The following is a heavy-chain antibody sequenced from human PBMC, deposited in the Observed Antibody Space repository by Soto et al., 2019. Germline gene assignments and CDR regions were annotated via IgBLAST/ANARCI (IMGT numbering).Heavy chain of an antibody. J-gene: IGHJ4*02. CDR3: ARDEGGYFDY. Sequence: GGSLRLSCAASGFTFSTYIMNWVRQAPGKGLEWVSSISSSSGYIYYADSVKGRFTISRDNAKNSVWLQMNSLRAEDTAVYYCARDEGGYFDYWGQGTLVTVSS. CDR2: ISSSSGYI. CDR1: GFTFSTYI. D-gene: IGHD3-16*01. V-gene: IGHV3-21*01.